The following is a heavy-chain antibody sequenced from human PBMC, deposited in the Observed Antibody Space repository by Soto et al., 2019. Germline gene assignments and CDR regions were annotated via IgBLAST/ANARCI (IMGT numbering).Heavy chain of an antibody. V-gene: IGHV5-51*01. CDR1: GYDFTSYW. J-gene: IGHJ6*02. CDR2: IYPGDSDT. CDR3: EGLFEVVVYGLDV. D-gene: IGHD3-3*01. Sequence: GESLKISCKGSGYDFTSYWIGWVRQMPGKGLEWMGIIYPGDSDTRYSPSFQGQVTISVDKSISTAYLQWSSLKASDTAIYYCEGLFEVVVYGLDVWGQGTAVTVSS.